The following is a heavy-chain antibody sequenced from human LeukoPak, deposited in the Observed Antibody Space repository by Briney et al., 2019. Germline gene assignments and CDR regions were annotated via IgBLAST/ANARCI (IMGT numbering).Heavy chain of an antibody. J-gene: IGHJ6*03. CDR3: ARGRVSSSTWYSTYYYYFYMDV. Sequence: PSETLSLTCTVSGDFITAYYWTWIRQPPGKGLEWIGYVDHTGSTNFNPSLNGRVSISRDTSKNLFSLRLRFVTAADTAVYFCARGRVSSSTWYSTYYYYFYMDVWGKGTTVTVSS. D-gene: IGHD4-11*01. CDR2: VDHTGST. V-gene: IGHV4-59*01. CDR1: GDFITAYY.